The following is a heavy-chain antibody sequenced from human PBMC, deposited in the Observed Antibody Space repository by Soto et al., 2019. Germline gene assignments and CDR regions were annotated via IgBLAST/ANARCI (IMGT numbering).Heavy chain of an antibody. CDR1: GYTFTSYY. D-gene: IGHD2-15*01. V-gene: IGHV1-46*01. CDR3: ARGGCSGGSCYPARKYNKPYGMDV. J-gene: IGHJ6*02. CDR2: INPSGGST. Sequence: ASVKVSCKASGYTFTSYYMHWVRQAPGQGLEWMGIINPSGGSTSYAQKFQGRVTMTRDTSTSTVYMELSSLRSEDTAVYYCARGGCSGGSCYPARKYNKPYGMDVWGQGSTVTVSS.